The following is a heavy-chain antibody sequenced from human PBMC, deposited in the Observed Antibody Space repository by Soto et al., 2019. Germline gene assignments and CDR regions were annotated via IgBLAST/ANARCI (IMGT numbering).Heavy chain of an antibody. J-gene: IGHJ5*02. CDR1: GFSLSSDRMG. CDR3: ARIRSRGDYVAGRFDP. CDR2: IFSNDQK. V-gene: IGHV2-26*01. Sequence: QVTLKESGPVLVKPTETLTLTCTVSGFSLSSDRMGVGWIRQPPGKALEWLAHIFSNDQKSYSTSLKSRLSISRDASKSQVVLTMTNMDPVDTAAYYCARIRSRGDYVAGRFDPWGQGTLVTVSS. D-gene: IGHD4-17*01.